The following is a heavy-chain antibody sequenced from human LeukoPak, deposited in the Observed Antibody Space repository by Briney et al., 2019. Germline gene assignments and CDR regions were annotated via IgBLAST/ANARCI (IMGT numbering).Heavy chain of an antibody. D-gene: IGHD1-7*01. CDR1: GFTFSISW. CDR2: MNADGRTI. CDR3: ARAGNYYFDL. Sequence: GSLRLSCAASGFTFSISWMHWVRQGPGKGLVWVARMNADGRTINYADSVKGRFTISRDNANKTLYLQMNSLRTEDAAVYYCARAGNYYFDLWGRGTQVTVSS. V-gene: IGHV3-74*01. J-gene: IGHJ2*01.